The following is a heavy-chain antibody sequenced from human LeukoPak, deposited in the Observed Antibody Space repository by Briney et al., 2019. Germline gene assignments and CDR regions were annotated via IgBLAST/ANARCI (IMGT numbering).Heavy chain of an antibody. Sequence: SETLSLTCTVSGGSISSSSHYWGWIRQPPGKGLEWIGSIYYSGSTYYSPSLKSRVTIVVDTSKNQFSLKLSSVTAADTAVYYCARHNHPTPDYGELGDWFDPWGQGTLVTVSS. J-gene: IGHJ5*02. CDR1: GGSISSSSHY. D-gene: IGHD4-17*01. CDR3: ARHNHPTPDYGELGDWFDP. CDR2: IYYSGST. V-gene: IGHV4-39*07.